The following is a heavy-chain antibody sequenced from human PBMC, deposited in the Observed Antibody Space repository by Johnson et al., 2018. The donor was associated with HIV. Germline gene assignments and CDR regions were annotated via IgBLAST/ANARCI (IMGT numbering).Heavy chain of an antibody. D-gene: IGHD3-3*01. V-gene: IGHV3-20*04. CDR2: INWNGGRT. CDR3: ARESIFGVVIYAFDI. Sequence: MLLVESGGGVVRPGGSLRLSCAASGFMFDDYGMSWVRQVPGKGLEWVSHINWNGGRTGSADSMKGRFTISRDNAKKSLYMQMNSLRAEDTGLYYCARESIFGVVIYAFDIWGQGTMVTVSS. J-gene: IGHJ3*02. CDR1: GFMFDDYG.